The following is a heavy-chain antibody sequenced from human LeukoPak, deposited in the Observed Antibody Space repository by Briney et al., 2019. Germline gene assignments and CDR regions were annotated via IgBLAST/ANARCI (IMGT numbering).Heavy chain of an antibody. CDR2: IRYDGSNK. CDR3: AKLVSATMVRGVFDY. CDR1: GFTFSSYG. J-gene: IGHJ4*02. Sequence: GGSLRLSCAASGFTFSSYGMHWVRQAPGKGLEWVAFIRYDGSNKYYADSVKGRFTISRDNSKNTLYLQMNSLRAEDTAVYYCAKLVSATMVRGVFDYWGQGTLVTVSS. D-gene: IGHD3-10*01. V-gene: IGHV3-30*02.